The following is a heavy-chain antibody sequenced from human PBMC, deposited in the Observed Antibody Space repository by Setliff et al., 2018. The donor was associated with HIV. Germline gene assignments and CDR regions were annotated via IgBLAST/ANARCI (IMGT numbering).Heavy chain of an antibody. D-gene: IGHD2-21*01. CDR1: GFTFSTYW. Sequence: GGSLRLSCAASGFTFSTYWMNWVRQAPGKGLEWVASIKHDGSERYYVDSVKGRFTISRDNAKNSLYLQMNSLRAEDTAVYYCATDPRRLSYWGQGTLVTVSS. CDR3: ATDPRRLSY. J-gene: IGHJ4*02. CDR2: IKHDGSER. V-gene: IGHV3-7*01.